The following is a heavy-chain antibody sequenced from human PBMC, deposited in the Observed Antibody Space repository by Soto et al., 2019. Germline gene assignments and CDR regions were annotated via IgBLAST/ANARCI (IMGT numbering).Heavy chain of an antibody. CDR3: ARELAAAGSFDY. D-gene: IGHD6-13*01. V-gene: IGHV3-48*03. CDR1: GFTFSRYE. Sequence: VGSLRLSCAASGFTFSRYEMNWVRQAPGKGLEWISYISTSGSTIYYADSVKGRFTISRDNAKKSLYLQMNSLRAEDTAVYYCARELAAAGSFDYWGQGTLVIVSS. J-gene: IGHJ4*02. CDR2: ISTSGSTI.